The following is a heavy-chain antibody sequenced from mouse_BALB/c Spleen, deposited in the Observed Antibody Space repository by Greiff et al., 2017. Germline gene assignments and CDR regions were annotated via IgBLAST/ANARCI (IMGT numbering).Heavy chain of an antibody. CDR2: ISTYYGDA. V-gene: IGHV1S137*01. CDR3: ARNGYDSYFDY. Sequence: QVQLKESGAELVRPGVSVKISCKGSGYTFTDYAMHWVKQSHAKSLEWIGVISTYYGDASYNQKFKGKATMTVDKSSSTAYMELARLTSEDSAIYYCARNGYDSYFDYWGQGTTLTVSS. CDR1: GYTFTDYA. D-gene: IGHD2-4*01. J-gene: IGHJ2*01.